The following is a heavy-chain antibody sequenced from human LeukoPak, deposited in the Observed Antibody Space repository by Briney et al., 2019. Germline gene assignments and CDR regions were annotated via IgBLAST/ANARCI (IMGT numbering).Heavy chain of an antibody. V-gene: IGHV3-48*03. J-gene: IGHJ6*04. D-gene: IGHD5-12*01. CDR1: GFTFSSYA. Sequence: GGSLRLSCAASGFTFSSYAMSWVRQASGKGLEWVSYISSSGSTIYYADSVKGRFTISRDNAKNSLYLQMNSLGAEDTAVYYCARDSKLDIVATSTYYYYGMDVWGKGTTVTVSS. CDR2: ISSSGSTI. CDR3: ARDSKLDIVATSTYYYYGMDV.